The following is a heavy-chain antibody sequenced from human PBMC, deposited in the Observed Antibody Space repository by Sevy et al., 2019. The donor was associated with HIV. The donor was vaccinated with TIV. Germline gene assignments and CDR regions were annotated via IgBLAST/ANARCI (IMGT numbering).Heavy chain of an antibody. CDR1: GGSISSSSYY. J-gene: IGHJ4*02. D-gene: IGHD3-22*01. CDR2: IYYSGSP. Sequence: SETLSLTCTVSGGSISSSSYYWGWIRQPPGKGLEWIGSIYYSGSPYYNPSLKSRVTISVEPSKNQFSLKLSSVTAADTAVYYCARQLREYYDSSGYYGRLDYWGQGTLVTVSS. CDR3: ARQLREYYDSSGYYGRLDY. V-gene: IGHV4-39*01.